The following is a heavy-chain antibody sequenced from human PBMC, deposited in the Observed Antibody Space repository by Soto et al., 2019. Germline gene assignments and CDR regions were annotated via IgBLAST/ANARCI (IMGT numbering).Heavy chain of an antibody. D-gene: IGHD2-21*02. CDR2: MYNTGST. CDR1: GGSIVGHD. CDR3: ARDLWGYCGTDCYPLDV. Sequence: PSVTMSVTCTVSGGSIVGHDWSCILQPPGKGLEWIGYMYNTGSTVYNPSFKSRVTISVDTSKNQFSLKLNSVTAADTAVYYCARDLWGYCGTDCYPLDVWGQGTTVTVYS. V-gene: IGHV4-59*11. J-gene: IGHJ6*02.